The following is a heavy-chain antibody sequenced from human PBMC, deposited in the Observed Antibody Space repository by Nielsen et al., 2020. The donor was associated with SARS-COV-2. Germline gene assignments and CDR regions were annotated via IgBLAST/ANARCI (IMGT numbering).Heavy chain of an antibody. D-gene: IGHD6-6*01. CDR3: ARDAAWGDSSSSY. J-gene: IGHJ4*02. Sequence: GESLKISCAASGFTFSSYGMHWVRQAPGKGLEWVAVIWSDGSNKYYADSVKGRFTISRDNSKNTLYLQMNSLRAEDTAVYYCARDAAWGDSSSSYWGQGTLVTVSS. V-gene: IGHV3-33*01. CDR1: GFTFSSYG. CDR2: IWSDGSNK.